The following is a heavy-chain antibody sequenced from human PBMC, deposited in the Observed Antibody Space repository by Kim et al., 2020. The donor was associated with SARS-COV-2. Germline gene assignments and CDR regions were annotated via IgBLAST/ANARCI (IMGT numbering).Heavy chain of an antibody. CDR2: IYSSGST. D-gene: IGHD4-4*01. Sequence: SETLSLTCTVSGGSISSSSYYWGWIRQAPGKGLEWIGSIYSSGSTYYNPSLKSRVTVSVDTSKNQFSLKLSSVTAADTAVYYCARLSDYSNYGYWGQGTLVTVSS. J-gene: IGHJ4*02. CDR1: GGSISSSSYY. V-gene: IGHV4-39*01. CDR3: ARLSDYSNYGY.